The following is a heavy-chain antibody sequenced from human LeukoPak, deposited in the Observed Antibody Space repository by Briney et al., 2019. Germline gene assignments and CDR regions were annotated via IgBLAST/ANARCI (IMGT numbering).Heavy chain of an antibody. CDR1: GDSINSTGYY. V-gene: IGHV4-39*01. D-gene: IGHD1-26*01. CDR3: VRQGPGSSLYY. Sequence: AETLSLTCTVSGDSINSTGYYWGWIRQPPGKGLEWIGSIYYSGTTYYNPSLKSRVTLSVDTSKNHFSLRLNSVAAADTAVYYCVRQGPGSSLYYWGQGTLVTVSS. CDR2: IYYSGTT. J-gene: IGHJ4*02.